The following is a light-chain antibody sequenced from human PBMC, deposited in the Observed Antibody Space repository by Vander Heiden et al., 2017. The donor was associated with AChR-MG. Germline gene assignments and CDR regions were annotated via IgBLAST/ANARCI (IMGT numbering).Light chain of an antibody. CDR2: GTS. Sequence: EIVSTQSPATLSLSAGERATLSCRASQSISSSYLAWYQQKPDQATRLLNYGTSKRAAGVPDRFSGSGSGKDFTFTISRLEPEDVAVYYCQRYRNSVTFGPGTKVNIK. CDR1: QSISSSY. J-gene: IGKJ3*01. V-gene: IGKV3-20*01. CDR3: QRYRNSVT.